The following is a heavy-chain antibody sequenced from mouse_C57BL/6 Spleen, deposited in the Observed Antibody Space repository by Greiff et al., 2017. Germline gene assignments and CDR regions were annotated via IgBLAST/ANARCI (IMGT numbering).Heavy chain of an antibody. CDR3: ARKGYSNPYYFDY. CDR1: GYAFSSSW. D-gene: IGHD2-5*01. CDR2: IYPGDGDT. V-gene: IGHV1-82*01. Sequence: VQLQQSEPELVKPGASVKISCKASGYAFSSSWMNWVKQRPGKGLEWIGRIYPGDGDTNYNGKFKGKATLTADKSSSTAYMQLSSLTSEDSAVYFCARKGYSNPYYFDYWGQGTTLTVSS. J-gene: IGHJ2*01.